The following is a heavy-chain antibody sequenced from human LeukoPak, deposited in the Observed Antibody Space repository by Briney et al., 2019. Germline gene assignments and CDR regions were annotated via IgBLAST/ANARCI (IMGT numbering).Heavy chain of an antibody. J-gene: IGHJ4*02. V-gene: IGHV3-53*01. CDR1: GFPVSSNY. CDR3: ARSYSSGWYGYFDY. Sequence: PGGSLRLSCAASGFPVSSNYMSWVRQAPGKGLEWVSVIYSGGSTYYADSVKGRFTISRDNSKNTLYLQMNSLRAEDTAVYYCARSYSSGWYGYFDYWGQGTLVTVSS. D-gene: IGHD6-19*01. CDR2: IYSGGST.